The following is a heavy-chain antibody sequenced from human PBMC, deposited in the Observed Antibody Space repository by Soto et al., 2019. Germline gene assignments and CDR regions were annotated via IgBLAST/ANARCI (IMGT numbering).Heavy chain of an antibody. CDR1: GYTFTSYD. D-gene: IGHD4-17*01. V-gene: IGHV1-8*01. CDR3: ARGLRMTTG. J-gene: IGHJ4*02. Sequence: QVQLVQSGAEVKKPGASVKVSCKASGYTFTSYDICWVRQPTGQGLEWMGWMNPNSGNTGFAQKFQGIVTMTRNTSISTAYMELSSLTSEDTAVYYCARGLRMTTGWGQGTLVTVSS. CDR2: MNPNSGNT.